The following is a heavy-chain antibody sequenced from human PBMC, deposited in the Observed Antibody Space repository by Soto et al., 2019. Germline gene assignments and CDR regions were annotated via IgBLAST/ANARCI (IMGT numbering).Heavy chain of an antibody. CDR2: ISYDGSNK. D-gene: IGHD3-10*01. Sequence: QVQLVESGGGVVQPGRSLRLSCAASGFTFSSYAMHWVRQAPGKGLEWVAVISYDGSNKYYADSVKGRFTISRDNSKNTLDLQMNSLRAEDTAVYYCARDKKWFGELPNWFDPWGQGTLVTVSS. J-gene: IGHJ5*02. V-gene: IGHV3-30-3*01. CDR1: GFTFSSYA. CDR3: ARDKKWFGELPNWFDP.